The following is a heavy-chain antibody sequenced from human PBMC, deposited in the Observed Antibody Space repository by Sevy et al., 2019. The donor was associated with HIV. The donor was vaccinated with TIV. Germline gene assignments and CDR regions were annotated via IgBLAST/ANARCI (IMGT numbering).Heavy chain of an antibody. CDR2: ISAYNGNT. D-gene: IGHD5-18*01. Sequence: ASVKVSCKASGYTFTSYGISWVRQAPGQGLEWIGWISAYNGNTNYAQKLQGRVTMTTDTSTSTAYMELRSLRSDDTAVYYCARQTGMVSGYYYYGMDVWGQGTTVTVSS. V-gene: IGHV1-18*01. J-gene: IGHJ6*02. CDR1: GYTFTSYG. CDR3: ARQTGMVSGYYYYGMDV.